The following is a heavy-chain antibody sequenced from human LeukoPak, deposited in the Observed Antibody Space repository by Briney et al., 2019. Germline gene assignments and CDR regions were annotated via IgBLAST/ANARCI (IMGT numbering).Heavy chain of an antibody. CDR3: ARGQTGVTAYLYYYYMDV. CDR2: INPNSGGT. V-gene: IGHV1-2*02. CDR1: GYTFTGYY. J-gene: IGHJ6*03. D-gene: IGHD3-10*01. Sequence: ASVKVSCKASGYTFTGYYMHWVRQAPGQGLEWMGWINPNSGGTNYAQKFQGRVTMTRDTSISTAYMELSRLRSDDTAVYYCARGQTGVTAYLYYYYMDVWGKGTTVTISS.